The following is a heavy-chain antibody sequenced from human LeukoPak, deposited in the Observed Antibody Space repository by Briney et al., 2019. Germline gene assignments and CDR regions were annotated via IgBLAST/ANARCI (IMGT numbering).Heavy chain of an antibody. Sequence: PGRSLRLSCAASGFTFDDYAMHWVRQAPGKGLEWVSGISWNSGSIGYADSVKGRFTISRDNAKNSLYLQMNSLRAEDMALYYCAKVGRQRGGVAAESGFDYWGQGTLVTVSS. J-gene: IGHJ4*02. D-gene: IGHD6-13*01. CDR3: AKVGRQRGGVAAESGFDY. CDR1: GFTFDDYA. CDR2: ISWNSGSI. V-gene: IGHV3-9*03.